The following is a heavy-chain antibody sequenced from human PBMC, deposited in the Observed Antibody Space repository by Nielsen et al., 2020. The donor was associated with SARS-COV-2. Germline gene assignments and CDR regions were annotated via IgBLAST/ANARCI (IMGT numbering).Heavy chain of an antibody. Sequence: GESLKISCAASGFTFSSYEMSWVRQAPGKGLEWVSVIYGGGSTYYADSVKGRFTISRDNSKNTLYLQMNSLRAEDTAVYYCARGSGSPFGAFDIWGQGTMVTVSS. D-gene: IGHD3-10*01. J-gene: IGHJ3*02. CDR1: GFTFSSYE. CDR3: ARGSGSPFGAFDI. CDR2: IYGGGST. V-gene: IGHV3-66*01.